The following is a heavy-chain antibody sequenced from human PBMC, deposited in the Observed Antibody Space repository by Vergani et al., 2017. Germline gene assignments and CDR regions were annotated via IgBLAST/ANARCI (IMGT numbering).Heavy chain of an antibody. D-gene: IGHD3-9*01. CDR3: AGVPVILTGYYIDY. J-gene: IGHJ4*02. CDR2: ISSSSSYT. Sequence: EVQLVESGGGLVQPGGSLRLSCAASGFTFSSYSMNWVRQAPGKGLEWVSYISSSSSYTNYADSVKGRFTISRDNAKNSLYLQMNSLRAEDTAVYYCAGVPVILTGYYIDYWGQGTLVTVSS. CDR1: GFTFSSYS. V-gene: IGHV3-48*04.